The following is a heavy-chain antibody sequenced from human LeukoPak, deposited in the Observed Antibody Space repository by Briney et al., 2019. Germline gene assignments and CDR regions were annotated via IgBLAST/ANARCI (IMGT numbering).Heavy chain of an antibody. J-gene: IGHJ4*02. D-gene: IGHD2-15*01. CDR3: ARDGGGSDC. CDR2: IYHTGNT. V-gene: IGHV4-4*02. CDR1: GGSISSDYW. Sequence: SGTLSLTCAVSGGSISSDYWWSWVRQPPGKGLEWIGQIYHTGNTNYSPSLESRVTISVDKSNNQFSLKLSSVTAADTAVYYCARDGGGSDCWGQGTLVTVSS.